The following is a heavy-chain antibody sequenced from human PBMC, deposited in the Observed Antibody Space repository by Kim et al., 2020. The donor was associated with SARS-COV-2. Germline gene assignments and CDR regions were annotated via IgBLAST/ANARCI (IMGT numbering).Heavy chain of an antibody. D-gene: IGHD3-22*01. Sequence: GGSLRLSCAASGFTFSSYAMSWVRQAPGKGLEWVSAISGSGGSTYYADSVKGRFTISRDNSKNTLYLQMNSLRAEDTAVYYCAKDLIDSSGYYRFDYWGQGTLVTVSS. CDR2: ISGSGGST. CDR3: AKDLIDSSGYYRFDY. J-gene: IGHJ4*02. CDR1: GFTFSSYA. V-gene: IGHV3-23*01.